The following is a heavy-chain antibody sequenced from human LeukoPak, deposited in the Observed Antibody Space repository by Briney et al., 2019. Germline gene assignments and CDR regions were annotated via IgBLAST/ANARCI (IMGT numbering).Heavy chain of an antibody. Sequence: ASVKVSCKASGYIFTGYYMHWVRQAPGQGREWMGWINPTSGDTNYAQKVQGRVTMTRDTAISTDYMELSRLRSDDTAVYYCARLRRYGPIIFLGYFDYWGQGTLVTVSS. CDR2: INPTSGDT. CDR1: GYIFTGYY. D-gene: IGHD5-18*01. V-gene: IGHV1-2*02. CDR3: ARLRRYGPIIFLGYFDY. J-gene: IGHJ4*02.